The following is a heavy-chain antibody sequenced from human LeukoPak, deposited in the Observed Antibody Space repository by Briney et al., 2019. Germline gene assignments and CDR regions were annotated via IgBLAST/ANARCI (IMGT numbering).Heavy chain of an antibody. CDR2: IIPIFGTT. J-gene: IGHJ6*02. V-gene: IGHV1-69*13. CDR1: GGTFSSYA. D-gene: IGHD6-19*01. CDR3: ARDSLAVAGTVQGYYYYGMDV. Sequence: SVKVSCMASGGTFSSYAISWVRHAPGQGLEWMGGIIPIFGTTNYAQKFQGRVTITADESTSTAYMELSSLRSEDTAVYYCARDSLAVAGTVQGYYYYGMDVWGQGTTVTVSS.